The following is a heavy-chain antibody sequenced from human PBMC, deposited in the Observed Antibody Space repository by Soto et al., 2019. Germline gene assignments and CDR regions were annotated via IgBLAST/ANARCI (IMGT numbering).Heavy chain of an antibody. J-gene: IGHJ6*02. CDR3: TTHRDDFWSGYIVPYYYYGMDV. D-gene: IGHD3-3*01. CDR1: GFTFSNAW. V-gene: IGHV3-15*07. CDR2: IKSKTDGGTT. Sequence: PGGSLRLSCAASGFTFSNAWMNWVRQAPGKGLEWVGRIKSKTDGGTTDYAAPVKGRFTISRDDSKNTLYLQMNSLKTEDTAVYYCTTHRDDFWSGYIVPYYYYGMDVWGQGTTVTVSS.